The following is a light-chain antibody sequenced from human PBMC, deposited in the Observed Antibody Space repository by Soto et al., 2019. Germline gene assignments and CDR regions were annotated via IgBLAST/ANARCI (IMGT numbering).Light chain of an antibody. CDR1: SSNIGADFD. J-gene: IGLJ1*01. CDR2: GNT. Sequence: QSALTQPPSVSGAPGQMITISCTGSSSNIGADFDVYWYQQLPGAAPKLLIYGNTNRPSGVPDRFSGSKSGTSASLAITGLQAEDEADYYCQSYDRSLTGVFGTGTKVTVL. CDR3: QSYDRSLTGV. V-gene: IGLV1-40*01.